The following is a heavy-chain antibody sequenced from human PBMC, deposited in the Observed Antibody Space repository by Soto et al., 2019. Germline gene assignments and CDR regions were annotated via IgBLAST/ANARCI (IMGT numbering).Heavy chain of an antibody. Sequence: QVQLVQSGAEVKKPGSSVKVSCKASGDNFSSYAISWVRQAPGQGLEWMGGIIPIFGTANYAQKFQGRVTITADESTSTAYMELSSLRSEDTAVYYCAGGRSSSSVPYYYGMDVWGQGTTVTVSS. CDR1: GDNFSSYA. CDR2: IIPIFGTA. CDR3: AGGRSSSSVPYYYGMDV. V-gene: IGHV1-69*01. J-gene: IGHJ6*02. D-gene: IGHD6-6*01.